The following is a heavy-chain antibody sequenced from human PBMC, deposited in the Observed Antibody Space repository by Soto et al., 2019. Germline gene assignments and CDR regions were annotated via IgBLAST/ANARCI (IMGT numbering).Heavy chain of an antibody. V-gene: IGHV3-43*01. CDR2: ISWDGGST. Sequence: GGSLRLSCAASGFTFDDYTMQWVRQAPGKGLEWVSLISWDGGSTYYADSVKGRFTIPRDNSKNSLYLQMNSLRTEDTALYYCAKDIETAVAQSYYYYGMDVWGQGTTVTVSS. D-gene: IGHD6-19*01. CDR1: GFTFDDYT. CDR3: AKDIETAVAQSYYYYGMDV. J-gene: IGHJ6*02.